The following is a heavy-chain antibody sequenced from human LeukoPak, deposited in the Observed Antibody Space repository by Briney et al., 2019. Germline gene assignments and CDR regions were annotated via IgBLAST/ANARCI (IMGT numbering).Heavy chain of an antibody. J-gene: IGHJ4*02. CDR2: IYYSGST. D-gene: IGHD2-2*01. Sequence: SGTLSLTCTVSGGSISSYYWSWIRQPPGKGLEWIGYIYYSGSTNYNPSLKSRVTISVDTSKNQFSLKLSSVTAADTAVYYCARVAAAYVAYYFDYWGQGTLVTVSS. V-gene: IGHV4-59*01. CDR1: GGSISSYY. CDR3: ARVAAAYVAYYFDY.